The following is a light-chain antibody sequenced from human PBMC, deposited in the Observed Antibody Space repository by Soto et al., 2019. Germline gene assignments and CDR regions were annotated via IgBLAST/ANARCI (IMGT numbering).Light chain of an antibody. Sequence: DILMTQSPPSLSGSVGDRVSITCQSSQDIRNNLNWYQHKPGEAPILLICDVFNLETGVPSRFSGSGSGTDVTLTISSLQPEDAATYYCQHYDSVLTWTCGQGTKVEIK. CDR1: QDIRNN. V-gene: IGKV1-33*01. CDR2: DVF. CDR3: QHYDSVLTWT. J-gene: IGKJ1*01.